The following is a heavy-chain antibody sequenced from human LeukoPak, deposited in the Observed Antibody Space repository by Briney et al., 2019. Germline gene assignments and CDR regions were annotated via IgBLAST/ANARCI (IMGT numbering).Heavy chain of an antibody. J-gene: IGHJ4*02. Sequence: GGSLRLSCTVSGFTVSSNSMSWVRQAPGKGLEWVSFIYSAGSIYYSDSVKGRFTISIDNSKNTLYLQMNSLRAEDTAVYYCARRACAYTHPYDYWGQGTLVTVSS. D-gene: IGHD3-16*01. CDR3: ARRACAYTHPYDY. V-gene: IGHV3-53*01. CDR2: IYSAGSI. CDR1: GFTVSSNS.